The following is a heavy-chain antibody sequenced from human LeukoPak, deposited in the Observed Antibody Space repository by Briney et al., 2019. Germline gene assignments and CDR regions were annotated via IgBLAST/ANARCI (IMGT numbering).Heavy chain of an antibody. CDR1: GGSISSGGYY. V-gene: IGHV4-30-2*01. CDR3: AREAYSSSWGWFDP. Sequence: SETLSLTCTVSGGSISSGGYYWSWIRQPPGKGLEWIGYIYHSGGTYYNPSLKSRVTISVDRSKNQFSLKLSSVTAADTAVYYCAREAYSSSWGWFDPWGQGTLVTVSS. J-gene: IGHJ5*02. D-gene: IGHD6-13*01. CDR2: IYHSGGT.